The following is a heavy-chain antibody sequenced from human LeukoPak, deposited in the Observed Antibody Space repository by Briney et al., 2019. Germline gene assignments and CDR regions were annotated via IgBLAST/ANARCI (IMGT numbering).Heavy chain of an antibody. V-gene: IGHV3-23*01. CDR3: ATASSSSGWHERFDP. CDR2: ISGSGGST. D-gene: IGHD6-19*01. Sequence: GGSLRLSCAASGFTFNSYAMSWVRQAPGKGLEWVSAISGSGGSTYYADSVKGRFTVSRDNSKNTLYLQMNSLRAEDTAVYYCATASSSSGWHERFDPWGQRTLVTVSS. J-gene: IGHJ5*02. CDR1: GFTFNSYA.